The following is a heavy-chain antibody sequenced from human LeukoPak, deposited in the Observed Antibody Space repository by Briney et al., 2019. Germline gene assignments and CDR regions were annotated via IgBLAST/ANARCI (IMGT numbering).Heavy chain of an antibody. V-gene: IGHV3-7*01. J-gene: IGHJ4*02. CDR1: GFSFSSYW. D-gene: IGHD1-26*01. CDR2: IKEDGSEK. Sequence: GGSLRLSCAASGFSFSSYWMSWVRQAPGKGLEWVANIKEDGSEKNYVDSVKGRFTISRDNAKNSLHLQMNTLRAEDTAVYYCGRSGIVTTAVPFWGQGTLVTVSS. CDR3: GRSGIVTTAVPF.